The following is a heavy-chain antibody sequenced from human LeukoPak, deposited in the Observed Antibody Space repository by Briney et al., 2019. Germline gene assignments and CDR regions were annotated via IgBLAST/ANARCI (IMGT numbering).Heavy chain of an antibody. V-gene: IGHV3-21*01. CDR3: ARVLLLHDAFDI. J-gene: IGHJ3*02. CDR2: IDVGSYA. Sequence: GGSLRLSCAAPGFIFSSYGINLVRPAPGKGLEWVSSIDVGSYAYYADSVKGRFTISRDNAKNSLYLQMNSLRAEDTAVYYCARVLLLHDAFDIWGQGTMVTVSS. CDR1: GFIFSSYG. D-gene: IGHD2-15*01.